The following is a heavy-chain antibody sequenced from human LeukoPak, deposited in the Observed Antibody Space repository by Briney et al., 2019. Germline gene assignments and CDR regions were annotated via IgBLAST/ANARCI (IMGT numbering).Heavy chain of an antibody. V-gene: IGHV1-69*06. CDR3: ARTASGSYPYFDY. D-gene: IGHD1-26*01. J-gene: IGHJ4*02. Sequence: SVKVSCKASGYTFTSYGISWVRQAPGQGLEWMGGIIPIFGTANYAQKFQGRVTITADKSTSTAYMELSSLRSEDTAVYYCARTASGSYPYFDYWGQGTLVTVSS. CDR1: GYTFTSYG. CDR2: IIPIFGTA.